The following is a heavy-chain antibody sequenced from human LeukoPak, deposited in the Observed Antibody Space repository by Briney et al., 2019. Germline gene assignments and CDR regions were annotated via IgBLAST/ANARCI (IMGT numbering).Heavy chain of an antibody. CDR3: ARVIHLILGYHVFDI. CDR2: IYYSGST. CDR1: GGSISSGDYY. V-gene: IGHV4-30-4*01. D-gene: IGHD3-9*01. J-gene: IGHJ3*02. Sequence: PSETLSLTCTVSGGSISSGDYYWSWIRQPPGKGLEWIGYIYYSGSTYYNPSLKSRVTISVDTSKNQFSLKLSSVTAADTAVYYCARVIHLILGYHVFDIWGQGTMVTVSS.